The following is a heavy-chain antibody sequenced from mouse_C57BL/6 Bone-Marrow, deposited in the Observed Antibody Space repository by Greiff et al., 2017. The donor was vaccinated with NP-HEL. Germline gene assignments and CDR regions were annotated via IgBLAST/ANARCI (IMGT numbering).Heavy chain of an antibody. J-gene: IGHJ3*01. CDR1: GYTFTSYW. CDR3: ARRNYYGRRAY. D-gene: IGHD1-2*01. Sequence: VQLKQPGAELVKPGASVKLSCKASGYTFTSYWMQWVKQRPGQGLEWIGEIDPSDSYTNYNQKFKGKATLTVDTSSSTAYMQLSSLTSEDSAVYYCARRNYYGRRAYWGQGTLVTVSA. V-gene: IGHV1-50*01. CDR2: IDPSDSYT.